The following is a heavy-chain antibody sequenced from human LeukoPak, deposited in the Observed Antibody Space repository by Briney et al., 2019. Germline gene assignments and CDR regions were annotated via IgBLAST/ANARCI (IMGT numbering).Heavy chain of an antibody. D-gene: IGHD6-13*01. J-gene: IGHJ4*02. Sequence: RAGGSLRLSCAASGFAFSTNWMHWVRQAPGKGLVWVSHISTDARTITYVDFVKGRFTISRGNAKNTLHLQMNSLRAEDTALYYCVRGQATAWGLDYWGQGTLVTVSS. V-gene: IGHV3-74*01. CDR1: GFAFSTNW. CDR3: VRGQATAWGLDY. CDR2: ISTDARTI.